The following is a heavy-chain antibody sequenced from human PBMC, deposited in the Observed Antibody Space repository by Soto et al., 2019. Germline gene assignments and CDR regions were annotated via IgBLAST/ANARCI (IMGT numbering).Heavy chain of an antibody. D-gene: IGHD2-21*01. CDR3: ARGRKYCGATTCFQYFDY. CDR2: ISDNDGST. CDR1: GFIFSNYA. J-gene: IGHJ4*02. V-gene: IGHV3-23*01. Sequence: EVQLLDSGGGLVQPGGSLRLSCTTSGFIFSNYAMNWVRQAPGKGLERVSVISDNDGSTYYADSVKGRFTITRDYSKTTIYLHMNSRSPEDTAVYYCARGRKYCGATTCFQYFDYWGQGTLVSVSS.